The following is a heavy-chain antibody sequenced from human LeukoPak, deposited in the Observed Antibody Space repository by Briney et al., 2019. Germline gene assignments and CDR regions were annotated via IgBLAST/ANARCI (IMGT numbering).Heavy chain of an antibody. CDR1: GFTFSTYD. Sequence: PGGSLRLSCAASGFTFSTYDMNWVRQAPGKGLEWVSHISTTGATVYYADAVKGRFTVSRDNAKKSLYLQMNSLRAEDTAVYYCARRYCSSASCLFDYWGQGTLVTVSS. CDR3: ARRYCSSASCLFDY. D-gene: IGHD2-2*01. CDR2: ISTTGATV. V-gene: IGHV3-48*03. J-gene: IGHJ4*02.